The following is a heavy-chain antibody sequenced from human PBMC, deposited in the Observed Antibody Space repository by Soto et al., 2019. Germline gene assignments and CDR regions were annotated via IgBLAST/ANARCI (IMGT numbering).Heavy chain of an antibody. D-gene: IGHD6-19*01. Sequence: SETLSLTCTVSGGSISSSNYYWGWIRQPPGKGLEWIGSMYYSGSTYYNPSLKTRVTISADTSKNQLSLKLSSVTASDTAVYYCARDRSSGWFETYYYYGMEVWGQGTTVTVSS. J-gene: IGHJ6*02. V-gene: IGHV4-39*02. CDR1: GGSISSSNYY. CDR2: MYYSGST. CDR3: ARDRSSGWFETYYYYGMEV.